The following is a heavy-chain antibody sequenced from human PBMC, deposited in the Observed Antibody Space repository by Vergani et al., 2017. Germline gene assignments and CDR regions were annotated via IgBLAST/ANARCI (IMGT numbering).Heavy chain of an antibody. D-gene: IGHD2-8*02. J-gene: IGHJ5*02. Sequence: VQLVQSGAEVRKPGASVTVSCTASEYIFKNYYIHWLRQAPGQAFEWMGILNPTTGHTTSAQKFMGRVDMTRDPSSDTSTRTVQMTLSSLRSEDTAVYYCAISIGYCTGATCRAYYFDHWGQGTRVTVSS. V-gene: IGHV1-46*02. CDR3: AISIGYCTGATCRAYYFDH. CDR2: LNPTTGHT. CDR1: EYIFKNYY.